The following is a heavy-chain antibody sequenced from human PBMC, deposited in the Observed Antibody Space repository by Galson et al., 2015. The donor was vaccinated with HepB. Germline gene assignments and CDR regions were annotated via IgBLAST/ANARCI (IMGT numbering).Heavy chain of an antibody. V-gene: IGHV3-33*01. Sequence: ALRLACAASGFTFSNYRMRCGRQAPGKGVEWVVVIWFDGSHKECLDTVMGRFTISTDNSQNMLFLEMNSLSDEDTATYYCARSPSSSWGDGFDIWGQGTMVSVSS. CDR2: IWFDGSHK. CDR3: ARSPSSSWGDGFDI. D-gene: IGHD6-13*01. J-gene: IGHJ3*02. CDR1: GFTFSNYR.